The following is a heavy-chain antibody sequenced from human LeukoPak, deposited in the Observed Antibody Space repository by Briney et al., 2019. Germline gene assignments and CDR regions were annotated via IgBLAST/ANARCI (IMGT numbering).Heavy chain of an antibody. D-gene: IGHD4-23*01. CDR2: ISGSGGST. J-gene: IGHJ4*02. CDR3: AKGTTVVTPMRN. CDR1: GFTFSSYV. Sequence: PGGSLRLSCAASGFTFSSYVMSWVRQAPGKGLEWVSAISGSGGSTYYAGSVEGRFTISRDNSKNTLYLQMNSLRAEDAAVYYCAKGTTVVTPMRNWGQGTLVTVSS. V-gene: IGHV3-23*01.